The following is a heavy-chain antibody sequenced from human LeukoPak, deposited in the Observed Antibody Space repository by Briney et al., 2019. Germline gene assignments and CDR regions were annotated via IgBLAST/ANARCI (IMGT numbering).Heavy chain of an antibody. Sequence: ASVKVSCKASGYTFTGYYMHWVRQAPGQGLEWMGWINPNSGGTNYAQKFQGWVTMTRDTSISTAYMELSRLRSDDTAVYYCARVGIAVAPEELDYWGQGTLVTVSS. J-gene: IGHJ4*02. CDR2: INPNSGGT. CDR3: ARVGIAVAPEELDY. V-gene: IGHV1-2*04. CDR1: GYTFTGYY. D-gene: IGHD6-19*01.